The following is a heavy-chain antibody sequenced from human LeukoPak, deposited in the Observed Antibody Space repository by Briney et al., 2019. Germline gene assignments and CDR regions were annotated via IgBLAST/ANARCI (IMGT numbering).Heavy chain of an antibody. CDR1: GGSISSSNW. V-gene: IGHV4-4*02. CDR3: ARARGLYSSSHDY. Sequence: SETLSLTCAVSGGSISSSNWWSWVRQPPGKGLEWIGEIYHSGSTNYNPSLKSRVTISVDKSKNQFSLKLSSVTAADTAVYYCARARGLYSSSHDYWGQGTLVTVSS. CDR2: IYHSGST. J-gene: IGHJ4*02. D-gene: IGHD6-13*01.